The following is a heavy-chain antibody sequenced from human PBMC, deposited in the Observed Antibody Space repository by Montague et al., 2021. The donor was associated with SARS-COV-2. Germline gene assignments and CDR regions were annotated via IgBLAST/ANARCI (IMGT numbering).Heavy chain of an antibody. J-gene: IGHJ4*02. D-gene: IGHD1-26*01. CDR1: GGSISSYC. Sequence: SETLSLTCTVSGGSISSYCWSWIRQPPGKGLEWIGYIYYSGSTNYNPSLKSRVTISVDTSKNQFSLKLSSVTAADTAVYYCARTYSGSYYPNFDYWGQGTLVTVSS. V-gene: IGHV4-59*08. CDR3: ARTYSGSYYPNFDY. CDR2: IYYSGST.